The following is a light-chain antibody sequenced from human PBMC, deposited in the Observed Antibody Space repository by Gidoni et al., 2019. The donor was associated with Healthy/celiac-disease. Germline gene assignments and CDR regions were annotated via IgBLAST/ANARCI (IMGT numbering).Light chain of an antibody. V-gene: IGKV1-8*01. CDR1: QGISSY. Sequence: PSSFSASTGDRVTITCRASQGISSYLAWYQQKPGKAPKLLIYAASTLQSGVPSRFSGSGSGTDYTLTISCLQSEDFATYYCQQYYSYRWTFGQGTKVEIK. CDR3: QQYYSYRWT. CDR2: AAS. J-gene: IGKJ1*01.